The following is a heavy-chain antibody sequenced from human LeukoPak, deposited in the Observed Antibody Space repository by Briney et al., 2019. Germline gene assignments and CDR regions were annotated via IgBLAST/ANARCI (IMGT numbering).Heavy chain of an antibody. J-gene: IGHJ4*02. CDR3: ARHDCSNYVRH. CDR1: GGSISSFY. D-gene: IGHD4-11*01. CDR2: GFASGST. Sequence: PSETLSLTCTVSGGSISSFYWSWIRQPAGKGLEWIGRGFASGSTIYNPSLKSRVTISVDESKNQFSLELKSVTAADTAVYYCARHDCSNYVRHWGQGTLITVSS. V-gene: IGHV4-4*07.